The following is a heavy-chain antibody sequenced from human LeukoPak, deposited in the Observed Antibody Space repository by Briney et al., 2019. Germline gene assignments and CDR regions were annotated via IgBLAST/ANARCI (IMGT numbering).Heavy chain of an antibody. J-gene: IGHJ4*02. D-gene: IGHD6-19*01. Sequence: GGSLRLSCAASGFTVSTYYMNWVRQAPGKGLEWVSVIYSCGSTYYVDSVKGRFTISTDNSKNSLYLQMNTLRAEDTAVYYCARGHSSGWFFDYWGQGTLVTVSS. CDR3: ARGHSSGWFFDY. CDR1: GFTVSTYY. V-gene: IGHV3-66*01. CDR2: IYSCGST.